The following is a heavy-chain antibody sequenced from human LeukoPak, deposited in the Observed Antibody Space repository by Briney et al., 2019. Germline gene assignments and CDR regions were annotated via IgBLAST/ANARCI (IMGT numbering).Heavy chain of an antibody. V-gene: IGHV4-59*08. J-gene: IGHJ6*02. Sequence: PSETLSLTCTVSGASIRNFYWSWIRQPPGKGLEWIGSIYYSDFTTYNPSLTSRVSISLDTSKSQFSLKVNSVTAADTAVYYCGRHLEGGPYYAMDLWGQGTTVTVSS. D-gene: IGHD3-16*01. CDR2: IYYSDFT. CDR3: GRHLEGGPYYAMDL. CDR1: GASIRNFY.